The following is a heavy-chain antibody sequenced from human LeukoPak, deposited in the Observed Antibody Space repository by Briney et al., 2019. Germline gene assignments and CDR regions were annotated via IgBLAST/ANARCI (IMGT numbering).Heavy chain of an antibody. J-gene: IGHJ2*01. D-gene: IGHD6-13*01. CDR3: ARVYYSDSYDYWYFDL. CDR1: GDSIDDSY. Sequence: SETLSLTCTVSGDSIDDSYWSWIRQPPGKGLEWIGYIYYSGSTNYNPSLKSRVTISVDTSKNQFSLKLSSVTAADTAVYYCARVYYSDSYDYWYFDLWGRGTLVTVSS. CDR2: IYYSGST. V-gene: IGHV4-59*01.